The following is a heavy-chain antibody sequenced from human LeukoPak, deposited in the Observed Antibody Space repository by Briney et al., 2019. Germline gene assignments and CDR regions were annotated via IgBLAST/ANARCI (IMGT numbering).Heavy chain of an antibody. CDR3: ARGSGGGMIVVVYFDY. D-gene: IGHD3-22*01. J-gene: IGHJ4*02. CDR2: ISSSSSTI. CDR1: GFTFSSYE. Sequence: GGSLRLSCAASGFTFSSYEMNWVRQAPGKGLEWVSHISSSSSTIYYADSVKGRFTISRDNAKNSLYPQMNSLRAEDTAVYYCARGSGGGMIVVVYFDYWGQGTLVTVSS. V-gene: IGHV3-48*03.